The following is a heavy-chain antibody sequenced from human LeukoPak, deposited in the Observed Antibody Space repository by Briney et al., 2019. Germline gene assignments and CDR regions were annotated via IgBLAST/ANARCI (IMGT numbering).Heavy chain of an antibody. CDR2: IYYSGST. V-gene: IGHV4-59*01. J-gene: IGHJ6*04. CDR3: VRGKANYGSGSDV. CDR1: GGSISSYY. Sequence: KSSETLSLTCTVSGGSISSYYWSWIRQPPGKGLEWIGYIYYSGSTNYNPSLKSRVTISVDTSKNQFPLKLSSVTAADTAVYYCVRGKANYGSGSDVWGKGTTVTVSS. D-gene: IGHD3-10*01.